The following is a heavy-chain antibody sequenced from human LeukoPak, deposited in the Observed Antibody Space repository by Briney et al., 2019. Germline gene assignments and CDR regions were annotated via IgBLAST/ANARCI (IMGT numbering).Heavy chain of an antibody. D-gene: IGHD5-18*01. CDR2: IIPIFGTA. CDR1: GGTFSSYA. J-gene: IGHJ6*03. V-gene: IGHV1-69*13. Sequence: ASVKVSCKASGGTFSSYAISWVRQAPGQGLEWMGGIIPIFGTANYAQKFQGRVTITADESTSTAYMELSSLRSEDTAVYYCARGTRGYSYGLGYYYYYMDVWGKGTTVTVSS. CDR3: ARGTRGYSYGLGYYYYYMDV.